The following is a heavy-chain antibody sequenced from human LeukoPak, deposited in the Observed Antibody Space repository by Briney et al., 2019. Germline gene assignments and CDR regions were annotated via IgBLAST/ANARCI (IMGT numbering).Heavy chain of an antibody. D-gene: IGHD3-22*01. CDR2: IIPIFGTA. CDR1: GYTLTELS. CDR3: ATNAQYYYDSSGYYYNWFDP. Sequence: GASVKVSCKVSGYTLTELSMHWVRQAPGKGLEWMGGIIPIFGTANYAQKFQGRVTITADESTSTAYMELSSLRSEDTAVYYCATNAQYYYDSSGYYYNWFDPWGQGTLVTVSS. V-gene: IGHV1-69*13. J-gene: IGHJ5*02.